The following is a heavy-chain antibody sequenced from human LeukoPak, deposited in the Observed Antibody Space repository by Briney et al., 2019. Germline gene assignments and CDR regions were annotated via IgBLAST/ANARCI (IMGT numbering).Heavy chain of an antibody. CDR3: ARRGRGGMYSSRRYNWFDP. CDR1: GVSISIVDYY. Sequence: SETLSLTCTVSGVSISIVDYYWSWIRQPPGKGLGWIGYIYYSGSTYYNPSLKSRVNISVDTSKNQFSLKLSSVTAADTAVYYCARRGRGGMYSSRRYNWFDPWGQGTLVTVSS. CDR2: IYYSGST. D-gene: IGHD6-13*01. J-gene: IGHJ5*02. V-gene: IGHV4-30-4*01.